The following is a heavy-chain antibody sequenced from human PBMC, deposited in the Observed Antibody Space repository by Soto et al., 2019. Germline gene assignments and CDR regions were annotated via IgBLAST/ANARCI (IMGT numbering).Heavy chain of an antibody. J-gene: IGHJ4*02. V-gene: IGHV3-9*01. CDR3: AKDIGQKLADIDY. CDR1: GFTFDDYA. CDR2: ISWNRGSI. Sequence: ESGGGLVQPGRSLRLSCAASGFTFDDYAMHWVRQAPGKGLEWVSGISWNRGSIGYADAVKGRFTISSNNAKNSLYMKMNSLRAEDTALYYCAKDIGQKLADIDYWGQGTLVTVSS. D-gene: IGHD6-13*01.